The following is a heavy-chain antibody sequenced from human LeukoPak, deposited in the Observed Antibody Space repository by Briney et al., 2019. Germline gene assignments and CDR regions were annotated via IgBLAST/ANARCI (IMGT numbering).Heavy chain of an antibody. CDR2: ISGSGGGT. J-gene: IGHJ2*01. D-gene: IGHD3-10*01. Sequence: GGSLRLSCAVSGFTFVNHAMSWVRQAPGKGLEWVSTISGSGGGTYNADSVKGRFTISRDNSKNTLYLQMNSLRPEDTAVYYCAGKKYYDSGSSLYWYFDLWGRGTLVTVSS. CDR1: GFTFVNHA. CDR3: AGKKYYDSGSSLYWYFDL. V-gene: IGHV3-23*01.